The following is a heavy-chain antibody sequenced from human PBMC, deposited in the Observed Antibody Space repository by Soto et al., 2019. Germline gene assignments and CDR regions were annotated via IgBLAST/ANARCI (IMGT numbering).Heavy chain of an antibody. CDR2: IYYLGNA. D-gene: IGHD3-9*01. CDR3: ARLEGLATISYYFDF. V-gene: IGHV4-39*01. J-gene: IGHJ4*02. Sequence: QLQLQESGPGLVKPSETLSLTCSVSDDSINSDKYYWGWIRQPPGKGLEWIGSIYYLGNAYYNPSLQTRVTITLDKSRSKFSLKLNSVTDADSAVYFCARLEGLATISYYFDFWGPGALVTVSS. CDR1: DDSINSDKYY.